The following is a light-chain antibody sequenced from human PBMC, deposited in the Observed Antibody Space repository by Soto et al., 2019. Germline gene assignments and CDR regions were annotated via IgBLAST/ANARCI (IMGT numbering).Light chain of an antibody. CDR3: QQDNNWWT. V-gene: IGKV3-15*01. CDR1: QSVSSS. J-gene: IGKJ1*01. Sequence: EIVMTQSPATLSMSPGERATLSCRASQSVSSSLAWYQQKPGQAPRLLIYGASTRATGITDRFSGSGSETEFTLTISSLQAEDFAIYYCQQDNNWWTFGQGTKVEIK. CDR2: GAS.